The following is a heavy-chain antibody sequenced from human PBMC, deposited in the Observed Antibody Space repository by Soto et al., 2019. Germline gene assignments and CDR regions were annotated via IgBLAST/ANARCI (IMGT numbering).Heavy chain of an antibody. CDR1: GGSFSGYY. D-gene: IGHD2-15*01. CDR2: INHSGST. CDR3: ARKGGYYLDV. Sequence: SETLSLTCAVYGGSFSGYYWSWIRQPPGKGLEWIGEINHSGSTNYNPSLKSRVTISVDTSKNQFSLKLSSVTAADTAVYYCARKGGYYLDVWGQGTTVTVSS. V-gene: IGHV4-34*01. J-gene: IGHJ6*03.